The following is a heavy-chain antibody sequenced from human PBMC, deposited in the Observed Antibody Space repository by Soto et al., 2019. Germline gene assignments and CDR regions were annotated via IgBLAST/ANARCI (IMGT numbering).Heavy chain of an antibody. CDR3: ARSSGGNFGIIIEGSNWFDP. D-gene: IGHD3-3*01. CDR2: INPHGGST. CDR1: GDTFTSYY. J-gene: IGHJ5*02. V-gene: IGHV1-46*01. Sequence: ASVKVSCKAPGDTFTSYYLNWVRQAPGQGLEWMGVINPHGGSTKYAQKFQGRITMTRDTSRSTVYMELSSLRSDDTAIYYCARSSGGNFGIIIEGSNWFDPWGQGXLVTVHS.